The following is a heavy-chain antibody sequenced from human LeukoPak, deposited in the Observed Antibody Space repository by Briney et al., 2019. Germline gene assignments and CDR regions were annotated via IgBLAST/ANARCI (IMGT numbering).Heavy chain of an antibody. J-gene: IGHJ4*02. CDR1: GVPFNEYY. Sequence: GGPLRLSCGVSGVPFNEYYMLWIRQSPGKAREWVSYISGSGGGNTIYYADSVKGRFTIYRDNAKNSVYLQMNSLRAEDTATYYCAMRIGLDYWGQGTQVTVSS. CDR3: AMRIGLDY. D-gene: IGHD3-16*01. CDR2: ISGSGGGNTI. V-gene: IGHV3-11*04.